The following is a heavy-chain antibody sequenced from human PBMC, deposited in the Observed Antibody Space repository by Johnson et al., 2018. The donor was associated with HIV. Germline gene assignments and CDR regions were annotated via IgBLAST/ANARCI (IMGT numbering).Heavy chain of an antibody. V-gene: IGHV3-30*02. J-gene: IGHJ3*02. CDR1: GFTFSSYG. Sequence: VQLVESGGGVVQPGGSLRLSCAASGFTFSSYGMYWVRQAPGKGLEWVAFIRYDGSNKYYADSVKGRFTIFRDNSKNTLYMQMKSLRVEDTAVYYCAKEALRGGEYDAFDIWGQGTMVTVSS. CDR2: IRYDGSNK. CDR3: AKEALRGGEYDAFDI. D-gene: IGHD2-15*01.